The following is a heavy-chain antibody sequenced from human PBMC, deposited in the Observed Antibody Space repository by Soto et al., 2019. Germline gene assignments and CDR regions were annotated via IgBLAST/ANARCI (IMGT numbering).Heavy chain of an antibody. CDR1: GFTFSSYA. CDR3: ARDMGSGIYYYYGMDV. D-gene: IGHD1-26*01. V-gene: IGHV3-30-3*01. CDR2: ISYDGSNK. Sequence: GGSLRLSCAASGFTFSSYAMHWVRQAPGKGLEWVAVISYDGSNKYYADSVKGRFTISRDNSKNTLYLQMNSLRAEDTAVYYCARDMGSGIYYYYGMDVWGQGTTVTVSS. J-gene: IGHJ6*02.